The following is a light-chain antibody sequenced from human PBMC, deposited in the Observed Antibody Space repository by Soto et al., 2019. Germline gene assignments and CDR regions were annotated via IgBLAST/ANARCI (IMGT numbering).Light chain of an antibody. V-gene: IGLV2-14*01. J-gene: IGLJ2*01. CDR1: SSDVGGYNY. CDR2: EVS. Sequence: QSALTQPASVSGSPGQSITISCTGTSSDVGGYNYVSWYQQHPGKAPKLLIFEVSNRPSGVSSRFSASKSGNTASLTISGLQAEDEAVYYCSSYTTSSTVLFGGGTKLTVL. CDR3: SSYTTSSTVL.